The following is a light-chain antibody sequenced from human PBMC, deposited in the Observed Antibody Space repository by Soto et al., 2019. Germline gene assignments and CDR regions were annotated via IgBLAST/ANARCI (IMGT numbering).Light chain of an antibody. J-gene: IGKJ3*01. CDR1: QSISEW. CDR3: QQYSRYPFT. CDR2: DVS. V-gene: IGKV1-5*01. Sequence: IHMTQSPSTLSASLGERVKITCRASQSISEWLTWYQQKPGRAPKLLIYDVSSLESGVPSRFSGSGSETEFTLNISSLQPDDFATYYCQQYSRYPFTFGPGTKVDIK.